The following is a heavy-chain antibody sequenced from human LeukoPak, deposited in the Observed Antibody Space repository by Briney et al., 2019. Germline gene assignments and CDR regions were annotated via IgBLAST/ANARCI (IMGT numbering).Heavy chain of an antibody. CDR1: GFTVSSNY. Sequence: PGGSLRLSCAASGFTVSSNYMSWVRQAPGKWLEWVSVIYCGGSTYYADSVKGRFTISRDNSKNTLYLQMNSLRAEDTAVYYCARVGGGCSSTSCYPLGAFDIWGQGTMVTVSS. CDR2: IYCGGST. D-gene: IGHD2-2*01. J-gene: IGHJ3*02. CDR3: ARVGGGCSSTSCYPLGAFDI. V-gene: IGHV3-53*01.